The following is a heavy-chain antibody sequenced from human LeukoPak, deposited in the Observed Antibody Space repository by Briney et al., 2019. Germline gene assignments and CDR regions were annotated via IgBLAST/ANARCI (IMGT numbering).Heavy chain of an antibody. CDR2: IFHGGNT. CDR1: GGSISSSYW. CDR3: ARASDYHDSSGYSGTLGY. Sequence: SGTLSLTCAVSGGSISSSYWWSWVRQPPGKGLGWIGEIFHGGNTNYNPSLESRVTISVDKSKNQFSLKLTSVTAADTAVYYCARASDYHDSSGYSGTLGYWGQGTLVTVSS. J-gene: IGHJ4*02. V-gene: IGHV4-4*02. D-gene: IGHD3-22*01.